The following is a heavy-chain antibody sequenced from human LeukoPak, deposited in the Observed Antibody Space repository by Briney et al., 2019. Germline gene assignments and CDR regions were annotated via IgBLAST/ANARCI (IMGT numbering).Heavy chain of an antibody. Sequence: RASETLSLTCTVSGASISSSYWSWIRQPPGKELEWIGYIYYTGSTTYNPSLKSRVTISVDTSKNQFSLKLNSVTAADTAVYYCARLPSGITIGSWYYFDYWGQGTLVTVSS. CDR1: GASISSSY. CDR3: ARLPSGITIGSWYYFDY. D-gene: IGHD1-26*01. J-gene: IGHJ4*02. CDR2: IYYTGST. V-gene: IGHV4-59*08.